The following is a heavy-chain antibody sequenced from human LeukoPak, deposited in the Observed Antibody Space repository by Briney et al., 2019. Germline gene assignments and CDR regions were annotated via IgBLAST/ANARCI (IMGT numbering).Heavy chain of an antibody. CDR1: GGSMNSYY. CDR3: ARTPGYAGGLDY. V-gene: IGHV4-59*01. Sequence: PSETLSLTCTVSGGSMNSYYWTWIRQPPGKGLEWIGYIYYSGNTNYNPSLKSRVTISVDTSKNQFSLMLTSLSAADTAVYYCARTPGYAGGLDYWGQGTMVTVSS. CDR2: IYYSGNT. J-gene: IGHJ4*02. D-gene: IGHD2-15*01.